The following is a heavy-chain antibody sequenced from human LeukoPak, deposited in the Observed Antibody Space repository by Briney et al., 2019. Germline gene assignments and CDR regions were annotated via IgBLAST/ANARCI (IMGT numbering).Heavy chain of an antibody. CDR1: GFTFSNYD. D-gene: IGHD3-10*01. CDR3: AKDSYGSGSHLDY. Sequence: GGSLRLSCAASGFTFSNYDMSWVRQAPGKGLEWVSGISGSGGSTYYADSVKGRFTISRDNSKNTLYLQMNSLRAQDTAVYYCAKDSYGSGSHLDYWGQGTLVTVSS. V-gene: IGHV3-23*01. J-gene: IGHJ4*02. CDR2: ISGSGGST.